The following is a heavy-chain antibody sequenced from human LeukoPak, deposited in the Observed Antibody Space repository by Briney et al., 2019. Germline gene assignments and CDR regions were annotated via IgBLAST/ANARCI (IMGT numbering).Heavy chain of an antibody. CDR1: GFSFSSYV. D-gene: IGHD6-19*01. V-gene: IGHV3-64*02. J-gene: IGHJ4*02. Sequence: GGSLRLSCAASGFSFSSYVMCWVRQAPGKGLEYVSAISTNGGNTYYADSVKGRFTISRDNSKNTLYLQMGSLRGEDMAVYYCAKAAQWLVHDYWGQGTLVTVSS. CDR3: AKAAQWLVHDY. CDR2: ISTNGGNT.